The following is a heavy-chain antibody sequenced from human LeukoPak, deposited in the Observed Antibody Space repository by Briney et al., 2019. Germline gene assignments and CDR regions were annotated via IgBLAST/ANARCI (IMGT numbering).Heavy chain of an antibody. CDR2: FHYSGST. J-gene: IGHJ4*02. D-gene: IGHD1-26*01. Sequence: KPSETLSLTCTVSGGSISSYYWNWIRQPPGEGLEWIGYFHYSGSTNYNPSLKSRVTISVDTSKNQFSLKLSSVTAADTAVYYCARGWASGSYYNYWGQGTLVTVSS. CDR3: ARGWASGSYYNY. V-gene: IGHV4-59*01. CDR1: GGSISSYY.